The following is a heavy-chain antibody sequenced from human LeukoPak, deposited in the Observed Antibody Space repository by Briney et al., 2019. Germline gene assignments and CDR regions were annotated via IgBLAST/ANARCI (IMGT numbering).Heavy chain of an antibody. V-gene: IGHV4-31*03. CDR1: GGPISSGGYY. Sequence: SQTLSLTCTVSGGPISSGGYYWSWIRQHPGKGLEWIGYIYYSGSTYYNPSLKSRVTISVDTSKNQFSLKLSSVTAADTAVYYCARAPRDSSGYYAQENAFDIWGQGTMVTVSS. CDR3: ARAPRDSSGYYAQENAFDI. D-gene: IGHD3-22*01. CDR2: IYYSGST. J-gene: IGHJ3*02.